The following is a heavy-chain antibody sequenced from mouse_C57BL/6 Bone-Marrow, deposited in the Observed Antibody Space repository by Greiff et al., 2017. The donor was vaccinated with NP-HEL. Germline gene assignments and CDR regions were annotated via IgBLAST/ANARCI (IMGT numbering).Heavy chain of an antibody. D-gene: IGHD2-2*01. CDR3: ARSPYGYDGAMDY. V-gene: IGHV1-64*01. CDR1: GYTFTSYW. CDR2: IHPNGGST. Sequence: QVQLQQPGAELVKPGASVKLSCKASGYTFTSYWMHWVKQRPGQGLEWIGMIHPNGGSTNYNEKFKSKATLTVDKSSSTAYMQLSSLTSEDAAVYYCARSPYGYDGAMDYWGQGTSVTVSS. J-gene: IGHJ4*01.